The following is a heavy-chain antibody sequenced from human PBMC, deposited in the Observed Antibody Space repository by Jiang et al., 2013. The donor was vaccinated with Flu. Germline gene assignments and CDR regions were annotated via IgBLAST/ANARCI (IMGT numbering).Heavy chain of an antibody. CDR3: ARAYGYGYGYDY. V-gene: IGHV1-46*01. D-gene: IGHD5-18*01. CDR2: INPSDGRT. CDR1: GFVFSSYY. Sequence: GAEVKKPGASVRISCKTSGFVFSSYYIHWVRQSPGEGLEWMGIINPSDGRTTYPRKFQDRVTVTRDTSTSTVYMELSSLTSEDTAVYYCARAYGYGYGYDYWGQGTLVTVSS. J-gene: IGHJ4*02.